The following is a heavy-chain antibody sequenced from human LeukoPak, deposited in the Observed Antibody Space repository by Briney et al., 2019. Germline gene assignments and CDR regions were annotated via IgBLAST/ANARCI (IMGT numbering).Heavy chain of an antibody. Sequence: PGGSLRLSCAASGFTFSSYEMDWIRQAPGKGLEWVAYTDSNSETTHYADSVKGRFIISRDNAKNSLYLQMNSLRAEDTALYYCVREYCSGGSCSDAFDIWGQGTMVTVSS. CDR3: VREYCSGGSCSDAFDI. CDR2: TDSNSETT. J-gene: IGHJ3*02. D-gene: IGHD2-15*01. CDR1: GFTFSSYE. V-gene: IGHV3-48*03.